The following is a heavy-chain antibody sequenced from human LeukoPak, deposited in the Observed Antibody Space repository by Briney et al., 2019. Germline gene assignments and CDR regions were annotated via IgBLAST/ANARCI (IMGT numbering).Heavy chain of an antibody. CDR3: ARDPSNCSSTSCYTAYYYYGMDV. D-gene: IGHD2-2*02. J-gene: IGHJ6*02. CDR1: GFTFSSYS. Sequence: GGSLRLSCAASGFTFSSYSMNWVRQAPGKGLEWVSYISSSSSTIYYADSVKGRFTISRDNAKNSLYLQMNSLRDEDTAVYYCARDPSNCSSTSCYTAYYYYGMDVWGQGTTVTVSS. CDR2: ISSSSSTI. V-gene: IGHV3-48*02.